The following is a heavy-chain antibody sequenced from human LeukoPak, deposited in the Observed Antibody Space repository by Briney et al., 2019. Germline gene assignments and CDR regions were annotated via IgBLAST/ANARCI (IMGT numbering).Heavy chain of an antibody. D-gene: IGHD3-10*01. CDR3: AKVKDYYGSGRIYYGMDV. CDR1: GFTFSQYC. Sequence: PGGSLRLSCAASGFTFSQYCMTWVRQAPGKGLEWVAVISYDGSNKYYADSVKGRFTISRDNSKNTLYLQMNSLRAEDTAVYYCAKVKDYYGSGRIYYGMDVWGQGTTVTVSS. V-gene: IGHV3-30*18. CDR2: ISYDGSNK. J-gene: IGHJ6*02.